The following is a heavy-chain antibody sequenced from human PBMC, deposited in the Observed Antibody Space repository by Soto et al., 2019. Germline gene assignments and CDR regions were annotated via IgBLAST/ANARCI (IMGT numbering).Heavy chain of an antibody. CDR2: ISFDGINK. D-gene: IGHD6-13*01. J-gene: IGHJ6*02. Sequence: QVQLVESGGGVVQPGRSLILSCAASGFTFSSYGTHWVRQAPGKGLEWVAVISFDGINKYYADSVKGRFTISRDNSKNTLYLHMDSLRAEDTAVYYCAKGREQQLVRIGMDVWGQGTTVTVCS. CDR3: AKGREQQLVRIGMDV. CDR1: GFTFSSYG. V-gene: IGHV3-30*18.